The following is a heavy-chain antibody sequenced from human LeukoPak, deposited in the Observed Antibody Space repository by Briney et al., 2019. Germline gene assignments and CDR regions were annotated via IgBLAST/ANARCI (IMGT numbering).Heavy chain of an antibody. CDR1: GYTFTGYY. CDR3: ARGGSEDIVVVPAAISPHYYYYYMDV. Sequence: ASAKVSCKASGYTFTGYYMHWVRQAPGQGLEWMGWINPNSGGTNYAQKFQGRVTMTRDTSISTAYMELSRLRSDDTAVYYCARGGSEDIVVVPAAISPHYYYYYMDVWGKGTTVTVSS. V-gene: IGHV1-2*02. J-gene: IGHJ6*03. D-gene: IGHD2-2*01. CDR2: INPNSGGT.